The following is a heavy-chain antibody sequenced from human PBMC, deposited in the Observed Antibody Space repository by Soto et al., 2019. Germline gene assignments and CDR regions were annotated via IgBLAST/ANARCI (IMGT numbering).Heavy chain of an antibody. CDR2: ISSTSNYI. J-gene: IGHJ4*02. CDR1: GFTFTRYS. CDR3: ARESEDLTSNFDY. V-gene: IGHV3-21*01. Sequence: GGSLRLSCAASGFTFTRYSLNWVRQAPGNGLECVSSISSTSNYIYYADAMKGRFTVSRDNAKNSVYLDMIRLSAEDTAVYYCARESEDLTSNFDYWGQGTLVTVSS.